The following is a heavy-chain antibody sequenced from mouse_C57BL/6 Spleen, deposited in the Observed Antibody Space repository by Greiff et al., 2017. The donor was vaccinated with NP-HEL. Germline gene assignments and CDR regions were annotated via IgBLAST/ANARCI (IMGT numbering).Heavy chain of an antibody. Sequence: QVQLQQSGPELVKPGASVKISCKASGYSFTSYYIHWVKQRPGQGLEWIGGIYPGSGNTKYNEKFKGKATLTADTSSSTAYMQLSSLTSGDSAVYYCARERRGTYYFDCWGPGTTLTVSS. D-gene: IGHD3-3*01. CDR1: GYSFTSYY. V-gene: IGHV1-66*01. J-gene: IGHJ2*01. CDR3: ARERRGTYYFDC. CDR2: IYPGSGNT.